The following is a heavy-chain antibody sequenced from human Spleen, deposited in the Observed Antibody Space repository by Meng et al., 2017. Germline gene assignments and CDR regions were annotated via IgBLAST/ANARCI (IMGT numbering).Heavy chain of an antibody. D-gene: IGHD3-10*01. V-gene: IGHV1-46*01. CDR1: GYTFTSYY. J-gene: IGHJ6*02. CDR2: INPSGGST. CDR3: ARDRGEYGSGSYYSPRYYYYYGMDV. Sequence: ASVKVSCKASGYTFTSYYMHWVRQAPGQGLEWMGIINPSGGSTSYAQKFQGRVTMTRDTSTSTVYMELSSLRSEDTAVYYCARDRGEYGSGSYYSPRYYYYYGMDVWGQGTTVTVSS.